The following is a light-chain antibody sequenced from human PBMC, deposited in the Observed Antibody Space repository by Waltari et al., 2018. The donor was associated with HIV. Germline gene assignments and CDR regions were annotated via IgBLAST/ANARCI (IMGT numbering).Light chain of an antibody. V-gene: IGLV1-47*01. CDR1: RSNIGSNF. CDR3: AAWDDSLRGHVV. Sequence: QSVLTQPPSASATPGQRVTISCSGTRSNIGSNFVFWYRQFPGTAPKLLMSKNNMGFSGVSDRFAGSKSGASASLAISGLRSEDEAVYYCAAWDDSLRGHVVFGGGTNLTV. CDR2: KNN. J-gene: IGLJ2*01.